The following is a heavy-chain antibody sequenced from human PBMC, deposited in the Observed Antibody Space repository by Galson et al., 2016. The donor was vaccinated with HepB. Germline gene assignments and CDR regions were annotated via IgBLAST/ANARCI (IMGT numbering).Heavy chain of an antibody. D-gene: IGHD2-15*01. V-gene: IGHV3-23*01. CDR2: ISGRGGST. CDR1: GFTFSNYA. CDR3: AKGDQDIVMVVVALDP. Sequence: SLRLSCAASGFTFSNYAMNWVRQAPGKGLEWVSAISGRGGSTFYAESVKGRFTISRDNSRTTLYLQRNSLRAEDTAVYYCAKGDQDIVMVVVALDPWGQGTLVTVSS. J-gene: IGHJ5*02.